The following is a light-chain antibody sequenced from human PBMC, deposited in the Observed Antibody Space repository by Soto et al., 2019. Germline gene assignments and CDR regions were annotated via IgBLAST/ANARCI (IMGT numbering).Light chain of an antibody. CDR1: QSVLYSSNNKNY. CDR2: LAS. CDR3: QQYYSTLPA. J-gene: IGKJ5*01. Sequence: DIVMTQSPDSLAVSLGERATINCKSSQSVLYSSNNKNYLAWYQQKPGQPPKLLIYLASTREYGVPDRFSGSGSGTDFTLTISSLQAEDVAVYYCQQYYSTLPAFGQGTRLELK. V-gene: IGKV4-1*01.